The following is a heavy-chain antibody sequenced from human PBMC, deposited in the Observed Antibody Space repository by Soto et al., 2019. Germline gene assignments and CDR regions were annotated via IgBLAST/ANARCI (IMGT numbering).Heavy chain of an antibody. CDR3: ARAGSITMVRGVTAFTISNSGIDY. J-gene: IGHJ4*02. Sequence: GASVKVSCKASGYTFTGYYMHWVRQAPGQGLEWMGWINPNSGGTNYAQKFQGWVTMTRDTSISTAYMELSRLRSDDTAVYYCARAGSITMVRGVTAFTISNSGIDYCGQGTLVTVSS. CDR2: INPNSGGT. CDR1: GYTFTGYY. D-gene: IGHD3-10*01. V-gene: IGHV1-2*04.